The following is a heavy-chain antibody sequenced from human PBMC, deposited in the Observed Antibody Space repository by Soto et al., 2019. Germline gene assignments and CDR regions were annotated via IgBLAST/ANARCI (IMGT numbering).Heavy chain of an antibody. J-gene: IGHJ5*02. CDR1: GGSISSYY. D-gene: IGHD6-19*01. V-gene: IGHV4-59*01. CDR3: AREGSSGWYGRWFDP. CDR2: IYFSGST. Sequence: PSGTRYRTWAVSGGSISSYYWSWIRQPPGKRLEWIGYIYFSGSTNYNPSLKRRVTISVDTSKNQFCLKLSSVAAADTAVYYCAREGSSGWYGRWFDPWGQGTLVTVSS.